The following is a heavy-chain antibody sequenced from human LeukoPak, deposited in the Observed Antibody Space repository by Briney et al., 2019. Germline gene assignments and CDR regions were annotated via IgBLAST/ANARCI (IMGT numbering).Heavy chain of an antibody. CDR1: GFTFSSYA. D-gene: IGHD3-22*01. CDR3: AKQYYEGSGPFEY. J-gene: IGHJ4*02. Sequence: GGSLRLSCAASGFTFSSYAMHWVRHAPRKGLEWVAVISKDESHKYYADSVKGRVTISRDDSRNTLFLQMNSLRAEDTAVYYCAKQYYEGSGPFEYWGQGTLVTVSS. CDR2: ISKDESHK. V-gene: IGHV3-30*18.